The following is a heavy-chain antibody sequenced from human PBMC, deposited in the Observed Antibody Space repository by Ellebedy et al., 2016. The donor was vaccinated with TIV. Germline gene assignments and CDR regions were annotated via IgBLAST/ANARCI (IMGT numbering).Heavy chain of an antibody. Sequence: GESLKISXAASGFTFSSYSMNWVRQAPGKGLEWVSYISSSSSTIYYADSVKGRFTISRDNAKNSLYLQMKSLRAEDTAVYYCARGDYDYVWGSYRPSFWGQGTLVTVSS. CDR3: ARGDYDYVWGSYRPSF. CDR1: GFTFSSYS. V-gene: IGHV3-48*04. D-gene: IGHD3-16*02. J-gene: IGHJ4*02. CDR2: ISSSSSTI.